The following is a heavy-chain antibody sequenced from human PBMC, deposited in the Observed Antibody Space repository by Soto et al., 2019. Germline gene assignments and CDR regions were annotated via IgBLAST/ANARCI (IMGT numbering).Heavy chain of an antibody. J-gene: IGHJ6*02. CDR2: IIPIFGTA. CDR3: ASGIVVVPAAIYGMDV. CDR1: GGTFSSYA. Sequence: QVQLVQSGAEVKKPGSSVKVSCKASGGTFSSYAISWVRQAPGQGLEWMGGIIPIFGTANYAQKFLGRVTITADKSTSTAYMELSSLRSEDTAVYYCASGIVVVPAAIYGMDVWGQGTTVTVSS. D-gene: IGHD2-2*02. V-gene: IGHV1-69*06.